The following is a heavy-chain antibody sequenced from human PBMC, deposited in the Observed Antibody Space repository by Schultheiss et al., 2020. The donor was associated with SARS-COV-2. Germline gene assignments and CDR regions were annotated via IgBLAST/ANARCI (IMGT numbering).Heavy chain of an antibody. J-gene: IGHJ6*03. CDR3: TTGPYYMDV. Sequence: GESLKISCTASGFTFGDYAMSWFRQAPGKGLEWVGRIKSKTDGGTTDYAAPVKGRFTISRDDSKNTLYLQMNSLKTEDTAVYYCTTGPYYMDVWGKGTTVTVSS. V-gene: IGHV3-15*01. CDR2: IKSKTDGGTT. CDR1: GFTFGDYA.